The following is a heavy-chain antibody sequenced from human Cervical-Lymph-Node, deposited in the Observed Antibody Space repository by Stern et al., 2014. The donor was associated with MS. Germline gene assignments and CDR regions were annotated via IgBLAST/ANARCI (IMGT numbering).Heavy chain of an antibody. J-gene: IGHJ4*02. D-gene: IGHD3-22*01. V-gene: IGHV1-69*01. CDR1: GGTFSSYA. CDR3: ARVRYYYDRSGYYPLDY. Sequence: DQLVESGAEVKKPGSSVKVSCKASGGTFSSYAISWVRQAPGQGLEWMGGIIPIFGTANYAQKFQGRVTITADESTSTAYMELSSLRSEDTAVYYCARVRYYYDRSGYYPLDYWGQGTLVTVSS. CDR2: IIPIFGTA.